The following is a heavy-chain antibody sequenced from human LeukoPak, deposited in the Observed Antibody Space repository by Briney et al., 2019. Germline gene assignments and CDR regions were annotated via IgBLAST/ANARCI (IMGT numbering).Heavy chain of an antibody. CDR3: ARDGDSNYPFFDY. CDR1: GFTVSSNY. CDR2: IYSGGST. Sequence: GGSLRLSCAASGFTVSSNYMSWVRQAPGKGLEWVSVIYSGGSTYYADSVKGRFTISRDNSKNTLYLQMNSLRAEDTAVYYCARDGDSNYPFFDYWGQGTLVTVSS. D-gene: IGHD4-11*01. J-gene: IGHJ4*02. V-gene: IGHV3-53*01.